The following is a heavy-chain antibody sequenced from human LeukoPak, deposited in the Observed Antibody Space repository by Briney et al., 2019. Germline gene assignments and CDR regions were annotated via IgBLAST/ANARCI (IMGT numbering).Heavy chain of an antibody. J-gene: IGHJ3*02. CDR3: AKKSTSDAFDI. CDR2: IARTGDNI. V-gene: IGHV3-23*01. D-gene: IGHD2-2*01. CDR1: GITLIDYS. Sequence: PGGSLRLSCAASGITLIDYSMMWVRQAPGKGLEWVSVIARTGDNIHYADSVKGRFTISRDNSKNTLYLQMNSLRAEDTAVYYCAKKSTSDAFDIWGQGTMVTISS.